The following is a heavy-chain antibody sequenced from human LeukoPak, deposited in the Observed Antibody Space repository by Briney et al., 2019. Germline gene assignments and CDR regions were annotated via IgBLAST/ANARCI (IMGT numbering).Heavy chain of an antibody. J-gene: IGHJ4*02. D-gene: IGHD1-26*01. V-gene: IGHV4-34*01. Sequence: GSLRLSCAASGFTFSSYSMNWVRQPPGKGLEWIGEINHSGSTNYNPSLKSRVTISVDTSKNQFSLKLSSVTAADTAVYYCARWMVGATFDYWGQGTLVTVSS. CDR3: ARWMVGATFDY. CDR1: GFTFSSYS. CDR2: INHSGST.